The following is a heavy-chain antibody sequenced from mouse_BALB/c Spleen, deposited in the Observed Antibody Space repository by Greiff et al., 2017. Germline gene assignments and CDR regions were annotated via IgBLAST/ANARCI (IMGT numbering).Heavy chain of an antibody. CDR1: GYTFTSYW. V-gene: IGHV1S81*02. Sequence: QVQLQQPGAELVKPGASVKLSCKASGYTFTSYWMHWVKQRPGQGLEWIGEINPSNGRTNYNEKFKSKATLTVDKSSSPAYMQLSSLTSEDSAVYYCARDPHYYGLYFDVWGAGTTVTVSS. D-gene: IGHD1-2*01. J-gene: IGHJ1*01. CDR2: INPSNGRT. CDR3: ARDPHYYGLYFDV.